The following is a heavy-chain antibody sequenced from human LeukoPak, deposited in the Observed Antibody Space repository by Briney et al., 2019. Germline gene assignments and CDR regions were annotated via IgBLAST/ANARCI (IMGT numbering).Heavy chain of an antibody. CDR2: ISAYNGNT. CDR3: ARISHCSGGSCYYFDY. D-gene: IGHD2-15*01. CDR1: GYTFTSYG. V-gene: IGHV1-18*01. J-gene: IGHJ4*02. Sequence: ASVKVSCKASGYTFTSYGISWVRQAPGQGLEWMGWISAYNGNTNYAQKLQGRVTMTTDTSTSTAYKELRSLRSDDTAVYYCARISHCSGGSCYYFDYWGQGTLVTVSS.